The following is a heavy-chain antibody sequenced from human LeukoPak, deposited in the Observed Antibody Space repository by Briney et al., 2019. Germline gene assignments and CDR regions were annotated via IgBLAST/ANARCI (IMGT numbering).Heavy chain of an antibody. CDR2: IYYSGST. J-gene: IGHJ4*02. D-gene: IGHD3-10*01. CDR1: GGSISSYY. Sequence: SETLSLTCTVSGGSISSYYWSWIRQPPGKGLEWIGYIYYSGSTNYNPSFESRVTISVDTSKNQFSLKLSSVTAADTALYYCAIGQYYFDYWGQGTLVTVSS. CDR3: AIGQYYFDY. V-gene: IGHV4-59*01.